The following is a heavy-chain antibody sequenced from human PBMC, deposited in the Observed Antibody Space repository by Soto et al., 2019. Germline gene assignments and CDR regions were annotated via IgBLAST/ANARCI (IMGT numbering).Heavy chain of an antibody. CDR1: GGSISSGGYY. CDR2: IYYSGST. D-gene: IGHD5-18*01. J-gene: IGHJ4*02. V-gene: IGHV4-31*03. Sequence: QVQLQESGPGLVKPSQTLSLTCTVSGGSISSGGYYWSWIRQHPGKGLEWIGYIYYSGSTNYNPSLKSRVTISVDTSKNQFSLKLSSVTAADTAVYYCARGQLWPSVRQDYWGQGTLVTVSS. CDR3: ARGQLWPSVRQDY.